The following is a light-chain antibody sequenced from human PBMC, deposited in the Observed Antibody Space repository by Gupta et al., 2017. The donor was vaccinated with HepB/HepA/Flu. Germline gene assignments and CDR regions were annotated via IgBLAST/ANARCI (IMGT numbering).Light chain of an antibody. Sequence: EIVMTQSPATLSVSPGERATLSCRASQSVTSQLAWYQQKPGQAPRLLIYGASARATGIPARFSGSGSGTXFTLTIXSLQSEDFAVYHCQQDNQWPPTFGXGTQVEIK. J-gene: IGKJ5*01. CDR3: QQDNQWPPT. V-gene: IGKV3-15*01. CDR2: GAS. CDR1: QSVTSQ.